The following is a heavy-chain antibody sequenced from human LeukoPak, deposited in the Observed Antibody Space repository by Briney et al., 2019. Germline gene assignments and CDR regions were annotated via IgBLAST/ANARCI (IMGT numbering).Heavy chain of an antibody. CDR1: GGTFSSYA. CDR2: IIPILGIA. J-gene: IGHJ6*02. V-gene: IGHV1-69*04. Sequence: ASVKVSCKASGGTFSSYAISWVRQAPGQGLEWMGRIIPILGIANYAQKFQGRVTITADKSTSTAYMELSSLRSEDTAVYYCAREIRTGLRYFDGQPKAKSYGMDVWGQGTTVTVSS. D-gene: IGHD3-9*01. CDR3: AREIRTGLRYFDGQPKAKSYGMDV.